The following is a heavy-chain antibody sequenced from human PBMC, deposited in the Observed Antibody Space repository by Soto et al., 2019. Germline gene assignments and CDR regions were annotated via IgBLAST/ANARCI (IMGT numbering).Heavy chain of an antibody. CDR1: GFAFSSYE. CDR2: MTSTGSTI. J-gene: IGHJ3*01. CDR3: VKEKSVMYSGYDAFDV. Sequence: GGSLRLSCAASGFAFSSYEMDWVRQAPGEGLEWIAYMTSTGSTIYYADSVKGRFTISRDNAKNSLYLDMNSLRAEDTAVYYCVKEKSVMYSGYDAFDVWGQGTKVTVSS. D-gene: IGHD5-12*01. V-gene: IGHV3-48*03.